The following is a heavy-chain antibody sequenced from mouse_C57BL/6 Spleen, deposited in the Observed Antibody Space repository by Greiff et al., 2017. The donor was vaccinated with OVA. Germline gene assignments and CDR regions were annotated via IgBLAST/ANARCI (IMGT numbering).Heavy chain of an antibody. CDR3: AKGLQGYYYAMDY. Sequence: VQLQQPGAELVKPGASVKLSCKASGYTFTSYWMQWVKQRPGQGLEWIGEIDPSDSYTNYNQKFKGKATLTVDTSSNTAYMQLSSLTSEDSAVYYCAKGLQGYYYAMDYWGQGTSVTVSS. CDR1: GYTFTSYW. D-gene: IGHD2-4*01. J-gene: IGHJ4*01. CDR2: IDPSDSYT. V-gene: IGHV1-50*01.